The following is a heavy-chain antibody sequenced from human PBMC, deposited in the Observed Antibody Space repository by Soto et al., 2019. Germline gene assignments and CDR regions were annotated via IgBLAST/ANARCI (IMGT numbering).Heavy chain of an antibody. J-gene: IGHJ6*02. CDR3: ARDRGFWSGYHYYYYGMDV. V-gene: IGHV1-69*06. CDR2: IIPIFGTA. Sequence: SVKVSCKASGGTFSSYAISWVRQAPGQGLEWMGGIIPIFGTANYAQKFQGRVTITADKSTSTAYMELSSLRSEDTAAYYCARDRGFWSGYHYYYYGMDVWGQGITVTVSS. CDR1: GGTFSSYA. D-gene: IGHD3-3*01.